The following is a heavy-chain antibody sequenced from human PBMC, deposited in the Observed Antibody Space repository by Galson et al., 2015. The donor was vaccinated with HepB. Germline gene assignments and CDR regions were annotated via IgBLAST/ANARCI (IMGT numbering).Heavy chain of an antibody. V-gene: IGHV5-51*01. J-gene: IGHJ6*02. CDR2: IYPGDSDT. CDR1: GYSFTSYW. CDR3: ARHKRIAARVPKNGMDV. D-gene: IGHD6-6*01. Sequence: QSGAEVKKPGESLKISCKGSGYSFTSYWIGWVRQMPGKGLEWMGIIYPGDSDTRYSPSFQGQVTISADKSISTAYLQWSSLKASDTAMYYCARHKRIAARVPKNGMDVWGQGTTVTVSS.